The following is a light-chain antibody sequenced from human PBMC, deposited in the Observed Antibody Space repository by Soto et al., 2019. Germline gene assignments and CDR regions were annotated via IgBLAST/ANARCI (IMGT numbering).Light chain of an antibody. CDR3: QYSGSSLRT. CDR2: SAS. V-gene: IGKV3-20*01. J-gene: IGKJ1*01. Sequence: EIVLSHSPGTLSLYQGEWATLSASACQSFSSNFLAWYQQKPGQSPRLLIYSASNRATGIPDRLSGSGSGTDFTLTISRLEPEDFAVDYCQYSGSSLRTFGQGTKVDVK. CDR1: QSFSSNF.